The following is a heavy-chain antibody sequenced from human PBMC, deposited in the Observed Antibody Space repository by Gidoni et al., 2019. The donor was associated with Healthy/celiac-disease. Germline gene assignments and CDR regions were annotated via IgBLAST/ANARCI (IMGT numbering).Heavy chain of an antibody. J-gene: IGHJ4*02. CDR2: ISSNGGST. CDR3: ARDRHGGFDY. D-gene: IGHD3-16*01. V-gene: IGHV3-64*01. CDR1: GFTFSSYA. Sequence: EVQLVESGGGLVQPGGSLRLSCAASGFTFSSYAMHWFRQAPGKGLEYVSAISSNGGSTYYANSVKGRFTISRDNSKNTLYLQMGSLRAEDMAVYYCARDRHGGFDYWGQGTLVTVSS.